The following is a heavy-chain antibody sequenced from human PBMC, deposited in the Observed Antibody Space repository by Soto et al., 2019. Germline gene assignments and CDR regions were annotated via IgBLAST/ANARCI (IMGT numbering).Heavy chain of an antibody. V-gene: IGHV3-23*01. D-gene: IGHD6-13*01. CDR2: ISKSGGGT. J-gene: IGHJ4*02. CDR3: AKTSSLFDY. CDR1: GFTLSSYT. Sequence: EVQLLESGGGLVQPGGSLRLSCAASGFTLSSYTMSWVRQAPGKGLEWVSSISKSGGGTYYADSVKGRFTISRDNSKNTLYLQMNSLKAEDTAVYSCAKTSSLFDYWGQGTLVTVSS.